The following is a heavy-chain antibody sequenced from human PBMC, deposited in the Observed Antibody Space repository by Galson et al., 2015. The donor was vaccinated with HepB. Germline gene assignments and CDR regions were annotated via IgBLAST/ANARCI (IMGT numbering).Heavy chain of an antibody. Sequence: SLRLSCAASGFTFSNAWMSWVRQAPGKGLEWVGRIKSKTDGGTTDYAAPVKGRFTISRDDSKNTLYLQMNSLKTEDTAVYYCTTDSWYYYDSSGPPIDYWGQGTLVTVSS. CDR1: GFTFSNAW. D-gene: IGHD3-22*01. V-gene: IGHV3-15*01. CDR3: TTDSWYYYDSSGPPIDY. J-gene: IGHJ4*02. CDR2: IKSKTDGGTT.